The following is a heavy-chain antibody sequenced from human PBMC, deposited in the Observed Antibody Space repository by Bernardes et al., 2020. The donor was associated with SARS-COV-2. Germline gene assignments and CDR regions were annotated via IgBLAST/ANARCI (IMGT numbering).Heavy chain of an antibody. D-gene: IGHD2-8*01. Sequence: GGSLRLCCAASGFTFSNSWMHWVRQAPGKGLVWVARINPDGSSTSYADSVKGRFTISRDNAKNTLFLQMNSLRAEDTAMYYCARDLGYCTNGVCSPWGQGTLVTVSS. CDR2: INPDGSST. V-gene: IGHV3-74*01. J-gene: IGHJ5*02. CDR1: GFTFSNSW. CDR3: ARDLGYCTNGVCSP.